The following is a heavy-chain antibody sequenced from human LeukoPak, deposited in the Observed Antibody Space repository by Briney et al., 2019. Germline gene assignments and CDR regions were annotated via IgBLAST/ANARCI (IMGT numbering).Heavy chain of an antibody. V-gene: IGHV3-74*01. CDR1: GFTFSNAW. D-gene: IGHD3-22*01. Sequence: PGGSLRLSCAASGFTFSNAWMCWVRQAPGKGLEWVSRINPDGSTTTYADSVKGRFTISRDNAKNTVYLQMNSLRAEDTAVYYCAKGGHYDSSGYFGPSGYWGQGTLVTVSS. CDR2: INPDGSTT. CDR3: AKGGHYDSSGYFGPSGY. J-gene: IGHJ4*02.